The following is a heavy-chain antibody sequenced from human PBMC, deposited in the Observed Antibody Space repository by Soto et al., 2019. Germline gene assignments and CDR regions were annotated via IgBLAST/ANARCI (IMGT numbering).Heavy chain of an antibody. CDR1: GGSISSYY. CDR3: ARLYSSGYYSTGPRNAFDI. Sequence: SETLSLTCTVSGGSISSYYWSWIRQPAGKGLEWIGRIYTSGSTNYSPSLKSRVTMSVDTSKNQFSLKLSSVTAADTAVYYCARLYSSGYYSTGPRNAFDIWGQGIMVTVSS. CDR2: IYTSGST. V-gene: IGHV4-4*07. D-gene: IGHD3-22*01. J-gene: IGHJ3*02.